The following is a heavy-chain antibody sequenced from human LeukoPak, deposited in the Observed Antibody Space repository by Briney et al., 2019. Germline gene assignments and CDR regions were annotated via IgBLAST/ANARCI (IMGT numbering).Heavy chain of an antibody. V-gene: IGHV3-48*01. CDR2: ISGRSSTI. CDR3: ARALRYFDWSYYFDS. Sequence: GSLRLSCAASVFTFSSYSLNWVRQAPGKGLEWVSYISGRSSTIYYADSVKGRFTVSRDNAKNSLYLQMNSLRGEDTAVYYCARALRYFDWSYYFDSWGQGTLVTVSS. CDR1: VFTFSSYS. D-gene: IGHD3-9*01. J-gene: IGHJ4*02.